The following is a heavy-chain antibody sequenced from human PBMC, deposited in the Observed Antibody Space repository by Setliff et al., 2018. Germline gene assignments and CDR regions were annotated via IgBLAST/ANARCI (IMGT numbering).Heavy chain of an antibody. D-gene: IGHD2-8*02. Sequence: PSETLSLTCAVYGGSFSTYSWIWIRQPPGKGLEWIGEINHSGSTNYNPSLKSRVTISVDTSKNQSSLKLSSVTAADTALYYCTVYNTGSSKDHYWGQGTPVTVSS. J-gene: IGHJ4*02. CDR3: TVYNTGSSKDHY. CDR1: GGSFSTYS. V-gene: IGHV4-34*01. CDR2: INHSGST.